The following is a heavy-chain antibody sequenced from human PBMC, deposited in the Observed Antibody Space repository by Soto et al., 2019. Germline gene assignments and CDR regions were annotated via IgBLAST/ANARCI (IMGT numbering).Heavy chain of an antibody. V-gene: IGHV1-18*01. D-gene: IGHD2-8*01. CDR1: GYTFTKYG. Sequence: QVKLLQSGAEVKKPGASVKVSCKASGYTFTKYGISWVRQAPGQGLEWMGWISGYNGNTNYAQKYQGRITMTIDTSTTTAYMELESLTSDDTAVYYCAKNGPLPYYYSGMDVWGQGTTVTVSS. J-gene: IGHJ6*02. CDR2: ISGYNGNT. CDR3: AKNGPLPYYYSGMDV.